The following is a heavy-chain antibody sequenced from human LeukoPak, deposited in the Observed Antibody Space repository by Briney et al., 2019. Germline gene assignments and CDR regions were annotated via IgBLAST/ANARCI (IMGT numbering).Heavy chain of an antibody. CDR3: ARDRMDTGTYFDY. CDR2: ISTYNGNT. Sequence: GASVKVSCKSSGYTFTTYGITWVRQAPGQGLEWMGWISTYNGNTNYAQKLRGRVTMTTDTSTSTAYMELRSLRSDDTAMYYCARDRMDTGTYFDYWGQGTLVTVSS. D-gene: IGHD5-18*01. V-gene: IGHV1-18*01. CDR1: GYTFTTYG. J-gene: IGHJ4*02.